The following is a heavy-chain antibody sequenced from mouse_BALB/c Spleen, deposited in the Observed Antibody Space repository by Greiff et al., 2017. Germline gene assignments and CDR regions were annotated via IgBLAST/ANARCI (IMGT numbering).Heavy chain of an antibody. CDR2: ISSGGSYT. J-gene: IGHJ4*01. D-gene: IGHD1-1*01. CDR3: ARNYYGSYYYAMDY. V-gene: IGHV5-9-4*01. CDR1: GFTFSSYA. Sequence: EVKVEESGGGLVKPGGSLKLSCAASGFTFSSYAMSWVRQSPEKRLEWVAEISSGGSYTYYPDTVTGRFTISRDNAKNTLYLEMSSLRSEDTAMYYCARNYYGSYYYAMDYWGQGTSVTVSS.